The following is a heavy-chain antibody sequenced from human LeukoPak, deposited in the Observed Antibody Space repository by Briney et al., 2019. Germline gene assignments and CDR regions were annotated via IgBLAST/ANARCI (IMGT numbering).Heavy chain of an antibody. CDR3: ARSDFWSYYYYGMDV. V-gene: IGHV3-53*01. J-gene: IGHJ6*02. CDR1: GFTVSSNY. D-gene: IGHD3-3*01. Sequence: TGGSLRLSCAASGFTVSSNYMSWVRQAPGKGLEWVSIIYNGGNTYYADSVKGRFTISRDNSKNMVYLQMNSLRAEDTAVYYCARSDFWSYYYYGMDVWGQGTTVTVSS. CDR2: IYNGGNT.